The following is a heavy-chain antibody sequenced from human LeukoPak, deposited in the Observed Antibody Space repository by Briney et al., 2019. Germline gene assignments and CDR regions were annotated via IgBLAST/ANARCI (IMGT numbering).Heavy chain of an antibody. J-gene: IGHJ4*02. CDR3: ARHVRSDHFDY. V-gene: IGHV4-4*09. CDR2: IYTSGRT. D-gene: IGHD3-10*02. CDR1: GGSISSYY. Sequence: SETLSLTCTVSGGSISSYYWSWIRQPPGKGLEWIGYIYTSGRTNYNPSLKSRVTISVDTSKNQFSLKLSSVTAADTDVYYCARHVRSDHFDYWGQGTLVTVSS.